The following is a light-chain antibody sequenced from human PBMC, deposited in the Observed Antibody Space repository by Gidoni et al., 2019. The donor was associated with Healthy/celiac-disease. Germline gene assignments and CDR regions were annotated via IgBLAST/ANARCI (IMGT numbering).Light chain of an antibody. CDR1: QDISNY. CDR3: QQYDHLPLT. Sequence: DIQMTQSPSSLSASVGDRVTITCQASQDISNYLNWYQQKPGKAPKLLIYDASNLETGVPSRFSGSGSGTDFTFTISSLQPEDIATYYCQQYDHLPLTFGGGTKVEI. V-gene: IGKV1-33*01. J-gene: IGKJ4*01. CDR2: DAS.